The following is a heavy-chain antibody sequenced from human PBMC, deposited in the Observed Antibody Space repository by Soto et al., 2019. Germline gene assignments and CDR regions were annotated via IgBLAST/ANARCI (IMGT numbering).Heavy chain of an antibody. CDR3: AMNGYYYSSGYKRGNAFDI. Sequence: QVQLVQSGAEVKKPGASVKVSCKASGYTFTSYGIIWVRPAPGQGLEWLGWISAYNGNTNYAPKLQGIVTMTTDTSTSTAYMELRSLRSDDTAVYYCAMNGYYYSSGYKRGNAFDIWGQGRMVTVSS. J-gene: IGHJ3*02. CDR1: GYTFTSYG. V-gene: IGHV1-18*01. CDR2: ISAYNGNT. D-gene: IGHD3-22*01.